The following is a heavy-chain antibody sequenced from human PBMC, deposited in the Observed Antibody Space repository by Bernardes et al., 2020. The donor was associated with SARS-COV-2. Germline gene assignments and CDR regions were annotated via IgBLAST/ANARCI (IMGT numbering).Heavy chain of an antibody. CDR1: GFTFSSSA. D-gene: IGHD2-8*02. V-gene: IGHV3-64D*06. CDR3: VKLGWTGYCTCGVCDY. CDR2: ISSTGDNL. J-gene: IGHJ4*02. Sequence: GGSLRLSCSASGFTFSSSAMHWVRQAPGKGLEYVSAISSTGDNLYYADSVKGRFTISRDNSKNTLYLQMSSLRAEDTAMYYCVKLGWTGYCTCGVCDYWGQGTLVTFS.